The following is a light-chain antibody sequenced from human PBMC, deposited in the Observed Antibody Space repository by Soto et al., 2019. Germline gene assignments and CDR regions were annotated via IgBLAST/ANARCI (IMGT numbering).Light chain of an antibody. J-gene: IGKJ2*01. V-gene: IGKV3-20*01. CDR1: QSVSSSY. CDR3: QQYGSSPPYT. Sequence: EIVLTQSPGTLSLSPGERATLSCRASQSVSSSYLAWYQQKPGQAHRLLIYGASSRATGIPDRFSGSGSGTDFTLTISRLEPEVFAVYYCQQYGSSPPYTFGQGTKLEIK. CDR2: GAS.